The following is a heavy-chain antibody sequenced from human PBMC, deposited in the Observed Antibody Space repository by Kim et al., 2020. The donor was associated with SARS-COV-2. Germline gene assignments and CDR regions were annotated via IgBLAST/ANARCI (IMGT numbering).Heavy chain of an antibody. CDR3: AKGGLDYDFWSGYRRQTYGMDV. V-gene: IGHV3-23*01. J-gene: IGHJ6*02. D-gene: IGHD3-3*01. CDR1: GFTFSSYA. Sequence: GGSLRLSCAASGFTFSSYAMSWVRQAPGKGLEWVSAISGSGGSTYYADSVKGRFTISRDNSKNTLYLQMNSLRAEDTAVYYCAKGGLDYDFWSGYRRQTYGMDVWGQGTTVTVSS. CDR2: ISGSGGST.